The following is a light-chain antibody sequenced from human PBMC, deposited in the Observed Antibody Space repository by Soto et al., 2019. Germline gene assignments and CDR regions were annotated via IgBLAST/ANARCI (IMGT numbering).Light chain of an antibody. CDR3: QQYNNWPPDRT. CDR1: QSVGRN. J-gene: IGKJ1*01. Sequence: EIVMTQSPATLSVSPGERATLSCRASQSVGRNLAWYQQKPGQAPRLLIYGASTRATGIPARFSGSGSGTEFTLTISSLQSEDFAIYFYQQYNNWPPDRTFGQGTKVEIK. CDR2: GAS. V-gene: IGKV3-15*01.